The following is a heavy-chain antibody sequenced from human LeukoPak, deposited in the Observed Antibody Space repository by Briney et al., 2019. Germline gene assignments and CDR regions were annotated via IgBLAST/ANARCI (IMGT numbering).Heavy chain of an antibody. Sequence: GGSLRLSCAASGFTFSSYSMNWVRQAPGKGLEWVSSISSSSSYIYYADSVKGRFTISRDNAKNSLYLQMNSLRAEDTAVYYCARAAARSGYYDFWSGYSYNWFDPWGQGTLVTVSS. CDR1: GFTFSSYS. V-gene: IGHV3-21*01. J-gene: IGHJ5*02. D-gene: IGHD3-3*01. CDR3: ARAAARSGYYDFWSGYSYNWFDP. CDR2: ISSSSSYI.